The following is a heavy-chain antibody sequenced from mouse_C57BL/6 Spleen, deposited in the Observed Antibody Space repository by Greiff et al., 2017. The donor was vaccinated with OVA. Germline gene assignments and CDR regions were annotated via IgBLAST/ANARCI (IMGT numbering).Heavy chain of an antibody. J-gene: IGHJ1*03. CDR2: IDPSDSYT. D-gene: IGHD2-1*01. CDR1: GYTFTSYW. Sequence: VQLQQSGAELVKPGASVKLSCKASGYTFTSYWMQWVKQRPGQGLEWIGEIDPSDSYTNYNQKFKGKATLTVDTSSSTAYMQLSSLTSEDSAVYYCARGGNYVGKLWYFDVWGTGTTVTVSS. V-gene: IGHV1-50*01. CDR3: ARGGNYVGKLWYFDV.